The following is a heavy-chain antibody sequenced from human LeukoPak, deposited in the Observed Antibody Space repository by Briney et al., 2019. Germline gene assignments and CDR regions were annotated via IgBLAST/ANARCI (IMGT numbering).Heavy chain of an antibody. V-gene: IGHV4-59*08. D-gene: IGHD3-22*01. J-gene: IGHJ6*02. Sequence: SETPSLTCTVSGGSISSYYWSWIRQPPGKGLEWIGYIYYSGSTNYNPSLKSRVTISVDTSKNQFSLKLSSVTAADTAVYYCAGHYYDSSGYGYYYYGMDVWGQGTTVTVSS. CDR2: IYYSGST. CDR3: AGHYYDSSGYGYYYYGMDV. CDR1: GGSISSYY.